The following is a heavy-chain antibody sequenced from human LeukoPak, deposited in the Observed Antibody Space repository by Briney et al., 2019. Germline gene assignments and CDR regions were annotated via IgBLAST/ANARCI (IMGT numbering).Heavy chain of an antibody. J-gene: IGHJ4*02. V-gene: IGHV3-21*01. Sequence: PGGSLRLXCAASGFTYSSYSMNWVRQAPGKGLEWVSSISSSSSYIYYADSVKGRFTISRDNAKNSLYLQMNSLRAEDTAVCYCARGGYCSSTSCAPGDYWGQGTLVTVSS. CDR2: ISSSSSYI. CDR1: GFTYSSYS. CDR3: ARGGYCSSTSCAPGDY. D-gene: IGHD2-2*01.